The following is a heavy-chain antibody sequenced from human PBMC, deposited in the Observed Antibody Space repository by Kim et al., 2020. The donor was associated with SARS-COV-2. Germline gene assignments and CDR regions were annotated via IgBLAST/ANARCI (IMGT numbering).Heavy chain of an antibody. V-gene: IGHV3-33*01. D-gene: IGHD3-10*01. CDR3: ARDVGYYYYGMDV. Sequence: YAESLKGRFTISRDKSKNTLYLQMNSLRAEDTAVYYCARDVGYYYYGMDVWGQGTTVTVSS. J-gene: IGHJ6*02.